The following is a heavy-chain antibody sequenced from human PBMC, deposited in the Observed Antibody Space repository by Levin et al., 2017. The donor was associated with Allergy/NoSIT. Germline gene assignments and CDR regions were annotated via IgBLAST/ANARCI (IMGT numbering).Heavy chain of an antibody. CDR2: ISSSSSYI. CDR1: GFSFSAYS. Sequence: GESLKISCAASGFSFSAYSMSWVRQAPGKGLEWVSSISSSSSYIYYADSVKGRFTSSRDNARNSLFLQMNSLRAEDTAVYYCARDGSGTYYNWGQGTLVTVSS. CDR3: ARDGSGTYYN. J-gene: IGHJ4*02. V-gene: IGHV3-21*01. D-gene: IGHD3-10*01.